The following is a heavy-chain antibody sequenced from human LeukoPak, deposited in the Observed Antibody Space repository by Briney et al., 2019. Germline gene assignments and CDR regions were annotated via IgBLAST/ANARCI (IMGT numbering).Heavy chain of an antibody. D-gene: IGHD5-18*01. CDR2: FDPEDGET. CDR3: ATAPVGYSYGDDY. V-gene: IGHV1-24*01. CDR1: GHTLIELS. Sequence: ASVKVSCKISGHTLIELSMHWVRQAPGKGLEWMGGFDPEDGETIYAQKFQGRVTMTEDTSTDTAYMELSSLRSEDTAVYYCATAPVGYSYGDDYWGQGTLVTVSS. J-gene: IGHJ4*02.